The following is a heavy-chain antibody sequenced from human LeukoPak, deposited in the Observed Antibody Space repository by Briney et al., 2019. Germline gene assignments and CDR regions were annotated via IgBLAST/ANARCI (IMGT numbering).Heavy chain of an antibody. V-gene: IGHV1-2*02. CDR3: ARSGSSSGWYLYYYYYYMDV. D-gene: IGHD6-19*01. CDR2: MNPNSGGT. CDR1: GYTFTSYD. Sequence: GASVKVSCKASGYTFTSYDINWVRQATGQGLEWMGWMNPNSGGTNYAQKFQGRVTMTRDTSISTAYMELSRLRSDDTAVYYCARSGSSSGWYLYYYYYYMDVWGKGTTVTVSS. J-gene: IGHJ6*03.